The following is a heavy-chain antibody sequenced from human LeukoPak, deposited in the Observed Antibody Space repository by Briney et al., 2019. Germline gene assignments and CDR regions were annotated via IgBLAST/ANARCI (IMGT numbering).Heavy chain of an antibody. D-gene: IGHD4-11*01. V-gene: IGHV4-34*01. CDR3: ARGRDDYTDYNWFEP. J-gene: IGHJ5*02. CDR1: GGSISGFY. CDR2: INHSAYT. Sequence: NPSETLSLTCSVSGGSISGFYWSWIRQSPEKGLEWIGEINHSAYTNYNPSLKSRVTISLDTSKAQFSLKLLSATAADTAVYYCARGRDDYTDYNWFEPWGQGTLVTVSS.